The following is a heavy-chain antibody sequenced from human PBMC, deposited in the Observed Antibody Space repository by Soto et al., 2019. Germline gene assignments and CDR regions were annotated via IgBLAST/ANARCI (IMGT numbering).Heavy chain of an antibody. CDR3: ARETELYCSGGSCYSGGAFDI. CDR2: IYYSGST. CDR1: GGSISSYY. D-gene: IGHD2-15*01. V-gene: IGHV4-59*01. J-gene: IGHJ3*02. Sequence: SETLSLTCTVSGGSISSYYWSWIRQPPGKGLEWIGYIYYSGSTNYNPSLKSRVTRSVDTSKNQFSLKLSSVTAADTAVYYCARETELYCSGGSCYSGGAFDIWGQGTMVTVSS.